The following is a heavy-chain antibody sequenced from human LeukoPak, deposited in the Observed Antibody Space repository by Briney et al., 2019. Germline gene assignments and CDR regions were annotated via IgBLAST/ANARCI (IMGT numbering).Heavy chain of an antibody. CDR3: AREEADSGSYYVDY. J-gene: IGHJ4*02. D-gene: IGHD1-26*01. CDR1: GGSVNSNSYY. CDR2: IYYSGNS. Sequence: SETLSLTCTVSGGSVNSNSYYWGWIRQPPGKSLEWIASIYYSGNSYYNPSLKSRVTISVDTSKNQFSLQLNSVTAADTAVYYCAREEADSGSYYVDYWGQGTLVTVSS. V-gene: IGHV4-39*07.